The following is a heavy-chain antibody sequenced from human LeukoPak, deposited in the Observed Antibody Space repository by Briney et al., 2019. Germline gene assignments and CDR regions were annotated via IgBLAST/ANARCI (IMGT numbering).Heavy chain of an antibody. Sequence: GGSLRLSCAASGFSFSRYYMSWVRQAPGKGLEGVSVLFSGGDAYYADSVKDRFSISRDSSRETLFLQMNSLRAYDTAVYYCARQGYDSGFDYWGHGTMVTVSS. CDR1: GFSFSRYY. V-gene: IGHV3-66*04. J-gene: IGHJ4*01. CDR3: ARQGYDSGFDY. D-gene: IGHD5-12*01. CDR2: LFSGGDA.